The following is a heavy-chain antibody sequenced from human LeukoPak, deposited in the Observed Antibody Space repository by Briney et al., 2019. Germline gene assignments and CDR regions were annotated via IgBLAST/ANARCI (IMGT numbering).Heavy chain of an antibody. D-gene: IGHD5-18*01. CDR2: IIPILGIA. CDR3: ARGGYSYGYRDAFDI. V-gene: IGHV1-69*04. Sequence: SVKVSCKASGGTFSSYATSWVRQAPGQGLEWMGRIIPILGIANYAQKFQGRVTITADKSTSTAYMELSSLRSEDTAVYYCARGGYSYGYRDAFDIWGQGTMVTVSS. J-gene: IGHJ3*02. CDR1: GGTFSSYA.